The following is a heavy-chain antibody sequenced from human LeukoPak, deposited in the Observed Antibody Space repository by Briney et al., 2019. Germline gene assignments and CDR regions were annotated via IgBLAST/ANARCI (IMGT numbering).Heavy chain of an antibody. Sequence: GGSLRLSCAASGFTFSTYSMNWVRQAPGKGLEWVSYISTSSGIIYYADSVKGRFTISRDNAKNSLYLQMNSLRDEDTAVYYCASLWFGASSIDYWGQGTLVTVSS. CDR3: ASLWFGASSIDY. V-gene: IGHV3-48*02. CDR1: GFTFSTYS. J-gene: IGHJ4*02. CDR2: ISTSSGII. D-gene: IGHD3-10*01.